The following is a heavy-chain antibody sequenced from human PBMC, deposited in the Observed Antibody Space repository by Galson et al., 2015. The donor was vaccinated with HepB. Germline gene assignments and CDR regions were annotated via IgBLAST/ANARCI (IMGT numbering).Heavy chain of an antibody. CDR2: IYSSGST. D-gene: IGHD5-18*01. V-gene: IGHV4-59*02. CDR1: GGSVTDFY. Sequence: TLSLTCGVSGGSVTDFYWNWVRLAPGKGLEWIGFIYSSGSTSFNPSLKSRVSITIDAARSQVYLKLTSVTAADTAVYYCARDSLGYSTDYYYYGMDVWGQGTTVLVSS. CDR3: ARDSLGYSTDYYYYGMDV. J-gene: IGHJ6*02.